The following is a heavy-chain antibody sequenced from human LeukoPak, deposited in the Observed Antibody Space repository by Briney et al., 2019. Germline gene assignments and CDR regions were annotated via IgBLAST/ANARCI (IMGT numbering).Heavy chain of an antibody. V-gene: IGHV3-21*01. J-gene: IGHJ6*02. CDR3: ARAGYYYYGMDV. Sequence: GGSLRLSCAASDITFSSDSMHWVRQAPGKGLEWVSSISSSSSYLYYADSVKGRFTISRDNAKNSLYLQMNSLRAEDTAVYYCARAGYYYYGMDVWGQGATVTVSS. CDR1: DITFSSDS. CDR2: ISSSSSYL.